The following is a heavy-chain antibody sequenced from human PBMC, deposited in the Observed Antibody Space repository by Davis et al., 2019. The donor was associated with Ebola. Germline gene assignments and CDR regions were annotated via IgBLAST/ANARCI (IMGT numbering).Heavy chain of an antibody. D-gene: IGHD6-25*01. CDR1: GFTFSSYA. Sequence: GESLKTSCASSGFTFSSYAMSWVRQAPGKGLEWVSAISGSGGSTYYADSVKGRFTISRDNSKNTLYLQMNSLRAEDTAVYYCARKRSFDYWGQGTLVTVSS. V-gene: IGHV3-23*01. CDR3: ARKRSFDY. J-gene: IGHJ4*02. CDR2: ISGSGGST.